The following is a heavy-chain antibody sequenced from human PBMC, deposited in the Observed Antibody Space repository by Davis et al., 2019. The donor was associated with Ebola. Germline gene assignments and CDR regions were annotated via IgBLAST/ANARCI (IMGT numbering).Heavy chain of an antibody. CDR1: GFTFSDYH. CDR3: ARDDYDYSGSV. V-gene: IGHV3-11*04. Sequence: PGGSLRLSCVASGFTFSDYHMNWLRQAPGKGLEWVSHISTTANTIYYADSVKGRFIISRDNAKNSLYLQMSSLGAEDTAVYYCARDDYDYSGSVWGQGTLVTVSS. CDR2: ISTTANTI. D-gene: IGHD3-22*01. J-gene: IGHJ4*02.